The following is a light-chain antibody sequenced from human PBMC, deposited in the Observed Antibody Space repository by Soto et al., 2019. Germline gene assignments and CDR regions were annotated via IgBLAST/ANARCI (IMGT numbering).Light chain of an antibody. V-gene: IGKV1-27*01. Sequence: IQMTQSPSSLSASVGDRVTITCRASQGISSYLAWYQQQPGKVPKVLIYAASTLQSGVPSRFSGSGSGTDFTLTISSLQPEDVATYYCQKYDNAPETFGQGTKVDIK. CDR2: AAS. CDR1: QGISSY. J-gene: IGKJ1*01. CDR3: QKYDNAPET.